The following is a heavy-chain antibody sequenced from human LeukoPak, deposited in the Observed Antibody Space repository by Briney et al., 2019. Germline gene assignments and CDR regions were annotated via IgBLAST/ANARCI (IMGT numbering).Heavy chain of an antibody. CDR3: ARGSIAARGYFDY. J-gene: IGHJ4*02. CDR1: GYTFTSYA. D-gene: IGHD6-6*01. CDR2: INAGNGNT. V-gene: IGHV1-3*01. Sequence: ASVKVSCKASGYTFTSYAMHWVRQAPGQRLEWMGWINAGNGNTKYSQKFQGRVTITRDTSASTAYMELSSLRSEDTAVYYCARGSIAARGYFDYWGQGTLVTVSS.